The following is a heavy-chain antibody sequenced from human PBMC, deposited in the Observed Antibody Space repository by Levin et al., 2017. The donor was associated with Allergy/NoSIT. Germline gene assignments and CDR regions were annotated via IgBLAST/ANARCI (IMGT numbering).Heavy chain of an antibody. Sequence: SETLSLTCTVSGGSISSYYWSWIRQPPGKGLEWIGYIYYSGSTNYNPSLKSRVTISVDTSKNQFSLKLSSVTAADTAVYYCARGDRGRDSSGWGGVYFDYWGQGTLVTVSS. CDR1: GGSISSYY. D-gene: IGHD6-19*01. V-gene: IGHV4-59*01. J-gene: IGHJ4*02. CDR3: ARGDRGRDSSGWGGVYFDY. CDR2: IYYSGST.